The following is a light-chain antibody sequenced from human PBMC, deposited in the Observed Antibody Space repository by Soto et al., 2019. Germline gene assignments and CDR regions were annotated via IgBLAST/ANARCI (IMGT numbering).Light chain of an antibody. J-gene: IGLJ2*01. CDR2: LNSDGSH. CDR1: SGHSSYA. CDR3: QTWVTGFVV. Sequence: QPVLTQSPSASASLGASVKLTCTLSSGHSSYAIAWHQQQPQKGPRYLMKLNSDGSHSKGDGIPDRFSGSSSGAERYLTIPGLQSEDEADYYCQTWVTGFVVFGGGTKLTVL. V-gene: IGLV4-69*01.